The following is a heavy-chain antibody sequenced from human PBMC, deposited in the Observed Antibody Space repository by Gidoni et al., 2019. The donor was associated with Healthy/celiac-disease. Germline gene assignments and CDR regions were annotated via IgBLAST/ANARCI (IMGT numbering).Heavy chain of an antibody. CDR3: ARGGSGDCSSTSCYASSNWFDP. V-gene: IGHV1-69*04. CDR1: GGTFSSYA. CDR2: IIPILGIA. Sequence: QVQLVQSGAEVTKPGSAVKVSCKASGGTFSSYAISWVRQAPGQGLEWMGRIIPILGIANYAQKFQGRVTITADKSTSTAYMELSSLRSEDTAVYYCARGGSGDCSSTSCYASSNWFDPWGQGTLVTVSS. D-gene: IGHD2-2*01. J-gene: IGHJ5*02.